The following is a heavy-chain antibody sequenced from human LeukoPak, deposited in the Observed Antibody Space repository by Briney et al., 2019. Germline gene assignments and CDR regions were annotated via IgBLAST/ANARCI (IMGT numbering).Heavy chain of an antibody. V-gene: IGHV1-8*01. CDR2: MNPNSGNT. D-gene: IGHD6-13*01. J-gene: IGHJ6*02. CDR3: ARVGSSSWYQRYYYGMDV. CDR1: GYTFTSYD. Sequence: ASVKVSCKASGYTFTSYDINWVRQATGQGLEWMGWMNPNSGNTGYAQKFQGRVTMTRNTSIGTAYMELSSLRSEDTAVYYRARVGSSSWYQRYYYGMDVWGQGTLVTVSS.